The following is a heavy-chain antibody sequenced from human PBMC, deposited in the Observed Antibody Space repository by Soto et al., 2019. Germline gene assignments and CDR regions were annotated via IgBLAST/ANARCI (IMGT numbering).Heavy chain of an antibody. CDR1: GFTFSSYG. CDR2: ISYDGSNK. V-gene: IGHV3-30*18. Sequence: QVQLVESGGGVVQPGRSLRLSCAASGFTFSSYGMHWVRQAPGKGLEWVAVISYDGSNKYYADSVKGRFTISRDNSKNTLYLQMNRLRAEDTAVYYCAKDHSWDGSGSPDFDYGGQGTLVTVSS. J-gene: IGHJ4*02. D-gene: IGHD3-10*01. CDR3: AKDHSWDGSGSPDFDY.